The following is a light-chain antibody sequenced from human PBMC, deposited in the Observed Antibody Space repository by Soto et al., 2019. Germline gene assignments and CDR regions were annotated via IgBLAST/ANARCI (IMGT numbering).Light chain of an antibody. J-gene: IGLJ3*02. CDR3: GSWDDILSAVL. V-gene: IGLV1-51*01. Sequence: QSVLTQPPSVSAAPGQPVTISCSGSSSNIENNFVSWYQQVPGTAPKLLIYDNGKRSSGIPDRFSGSTSGASATLGINGLQPGDEDDYYCGSWDDILSAVLFGGGTQLTVL. CDR2: DNG. CDR1: SSNIENNF.